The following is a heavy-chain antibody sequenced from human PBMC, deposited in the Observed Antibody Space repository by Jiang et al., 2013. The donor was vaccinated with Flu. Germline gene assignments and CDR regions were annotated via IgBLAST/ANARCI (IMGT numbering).Heavy chain of an antibody. D-gene: IGHD5-12*01. V-gene: IGHV3-43*01. CDR3: AKDMKVATYTVDY. J-gene: IGHJ4*02. Sequence: GGSTYYADSVKGRFTISRDNSKNSLYLQMNSLRTEDTALYYCAKDMKVATYTVDYWGQGTLVTVSS. CDR2: GGST.